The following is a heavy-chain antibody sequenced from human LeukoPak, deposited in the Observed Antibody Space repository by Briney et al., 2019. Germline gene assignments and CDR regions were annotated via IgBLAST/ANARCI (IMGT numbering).Heavy chain of an antibody. CDR1: GFTFSSYG. Sequence: GGSLRLSCAASGFTFSSYGMHWVRQAPGKGLEWVSAISGSGGSTYYADSVKGRFTISRDNSKNTLYLQMNSLRAEDTAVYYCAKDADGYNRSPFDYWGQGALVTVSS. V-gene: IGHV3-23*01. D-gene: IGHD5-24*01. J-gene: IGHJ4*02. CDR3: AKDADGYNRSPFDY. CDR2: ISGSGGST.